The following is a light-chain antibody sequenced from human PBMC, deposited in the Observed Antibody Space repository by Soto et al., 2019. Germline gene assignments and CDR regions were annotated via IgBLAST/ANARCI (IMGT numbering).Light chain of an antibody. CDR1: SSDVGGYNY. Sequence: QSALTQRRSVSGAPGQSVTISCTGTSSDVGGYNYVSWYQQHPGKAPKLMIYAVIERPSGVPHRFSGSKSGTTASLTISGLQAEDEADYYCCSYAGGYTYVFGTGTKVTVL. CDR3: CSYAGGYTYV. CDR2: AVI. J-gene: IGLJ1*01. V-gene: IGLV2-11*01.